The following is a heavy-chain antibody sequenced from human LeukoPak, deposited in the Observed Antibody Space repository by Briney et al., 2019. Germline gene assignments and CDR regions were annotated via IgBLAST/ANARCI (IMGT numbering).Heavy chain of an antibody. J-gene: IGHJ4*02. Sequence: ASVKVSCKASGYTFSSYGISWVRQAPGQGLEWMGWISTYNGNTNRPQKFQGRVTMTRDTSTSTVYMVLRSLKSDDTAVYYCARDPYSGSGSYFASWGQGTLVTVSS. V-gene: IGHV1-18*04. CDR1: GYTFSSYG. CDR3: ARDPYSGSGSYFAS. CDR2: ISTYNGNT. D-gene: IGHD3-10*01.